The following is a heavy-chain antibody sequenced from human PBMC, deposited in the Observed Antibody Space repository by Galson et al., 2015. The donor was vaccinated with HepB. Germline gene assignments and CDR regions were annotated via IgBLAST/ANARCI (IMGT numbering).Heavy chain of an antibody. J-gene: IGHJ4*02. CDR1: GFTFSSYG. D-gene: IGHD1-26*01. CDR2: ISYDGSNK. V-gene: IGHV3-30*18. Sequence: SLRLSCAASGFTFSSYGMHWVRQAPGKGLEWVAVISYDGSNKYYADSVKGRFTISRDNSKNTLYLQMNSLRAEDTAVYYCANSELPAYWGQGTLVTVSS. CDR3: ANSELPAY.